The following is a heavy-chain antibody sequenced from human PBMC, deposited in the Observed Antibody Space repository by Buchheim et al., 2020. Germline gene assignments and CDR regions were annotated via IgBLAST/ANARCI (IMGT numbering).Heavy chain of an antibody. Sequence: QVQLVQSGAEVKKPGASVKVSCKASGYTFTSYYMHWVRQAPGQGLEWMGIINPSGGSTSYAQKFQGRVTMTRDTSTSTVYMELSSLRSEDTAVYYCARDQDLLYFDWSDAYYGMDVWGQGTT. CDR3: ARDQDLLYFDWSDAYYGMDV. D-gene: IGHD3-9*01. J-gene: IGHJ6*02. CDR1: GYTFTSYY. V-gene: IGHV1-46*01. CDR2: INPSGGST.